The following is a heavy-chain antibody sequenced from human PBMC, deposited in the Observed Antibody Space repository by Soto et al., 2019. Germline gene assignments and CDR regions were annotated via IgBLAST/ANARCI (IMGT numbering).Heavy chain of an antibody. J-gene: IGHJ6*02. D-gene: IGHD3-10*02. CDR3: ASVRGGYYYAMDV. V-gene: IGHV4-4*02. CDR1: GGSISSSNW. Sequence: QVQLQESGPGLVKPSGTLSLTCAVSGGSISSSNWWSWVRQPPGKGLEWIGEIYHSGSTNYNPSLKSRVTISVDKSTNQFSLQLSSVTAADTAVYYCASVRGGYYYAMDVWGHGTTVTVSS. CDR2: IYHSGST.